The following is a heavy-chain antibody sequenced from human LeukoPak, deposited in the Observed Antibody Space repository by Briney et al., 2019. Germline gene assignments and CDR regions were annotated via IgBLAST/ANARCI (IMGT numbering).Heavy chain of an antibody. CDR1: GYTLTELS. Sequence: ASVKVSCKVSGYTLTELSMHWVRQAPGKGLEWMGGFDPEDGETIYAQKFQGRVTMTEDTSTDTAYMELSSLRSEDTAVYYCATGLMSGYYAYYFDYWGQGTLVTVSS. CDR2: FDPEDGET. CDR3: ATGLMSGYYAYYFDY. V-gene: IGHV1-24*01. J-gene: IGHJ4*02. D-gene: IGHD3-22*01.